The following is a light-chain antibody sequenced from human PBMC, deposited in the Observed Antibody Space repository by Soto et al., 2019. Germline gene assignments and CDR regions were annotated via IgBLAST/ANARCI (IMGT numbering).Light chain of an antibody. CDR2: GAS. CDR3: QQYGGSPPNT. V-gene: IGKV3-20*01. CDR1: QNVNSNY. Sequence: EIVLRQSPGTLSLSPGERATLSCRASQNVNSNYLAWYQQKPGQAPRLLFYGASIRATGIPDRFSGSGSGTDFTLTVSGLEPEDFAVYYCQQYGGSPPNTFGQGTKLEIK. J-gene: IGKJ2*01.